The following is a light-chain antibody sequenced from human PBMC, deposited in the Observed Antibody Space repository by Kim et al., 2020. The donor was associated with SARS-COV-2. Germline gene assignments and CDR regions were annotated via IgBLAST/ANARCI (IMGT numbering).Light chain of an antibody. Sequence: SPAESARLSCRASQYVTNNFLAWYQRRPGQSPRLVIYSASAKAAGISDKFSGSGSGTDFTLTITRLEPEDSAVYYCQQYANSPPYTFGQGTKLEI. J-gene: IGKJ2*01. CDR1: QYVTNNF. CDR2: SAS. CDR3: QQYANSPPYT. V-gene: IGKV3-20*01.